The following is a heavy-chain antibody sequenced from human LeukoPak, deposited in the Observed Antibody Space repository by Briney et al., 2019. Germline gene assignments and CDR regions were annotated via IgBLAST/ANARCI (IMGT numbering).Heavy chain of an antibody. Sequence: PSETLSLTCAVYGGSFSGYYWSWIRQPPGKGLEWIGEINHSGRTNYNPSLKSRVTISVDTSKNQFSLKLSSVTAADTAVYYCARGGDDYVWGSYRYFDYWGQGTLVTVSS. CDR3: ARGGDDYVWGSYRYFDY. CDR1: GGSFSGYY. D-gene: IGHD3-16*02. CDR2: INHSGRT. V-gene: IGHV4-34*01. J-gene: IGHJ4*02.